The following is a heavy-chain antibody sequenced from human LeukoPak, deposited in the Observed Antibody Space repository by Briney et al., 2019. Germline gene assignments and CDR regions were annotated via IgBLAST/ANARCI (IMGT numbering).Heavy chain of an antibody. Sequence: GGSLRLSCAASGFTFSSYWMSWVRQAPGKGLEWVANIKQDGSEKYYVDSVKGRFTISRDNAKNSLYLQMNSLRAEDTAVYYCAREKIEMATIVYYYYYYGMDVWGQGTTVTVSS. CDR2: IKQDGSEK. CDR1: GFTFSSYW. V-gene: IGHV3-7*03. CDR3: AREKIEMATIVYYYYYYGMDV. J-gene: IGHJ6*02. D-gene: IGHD5-24*01.